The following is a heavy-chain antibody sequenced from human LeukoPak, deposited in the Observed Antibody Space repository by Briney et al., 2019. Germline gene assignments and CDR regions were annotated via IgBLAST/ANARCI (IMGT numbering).Heavy chain of an antibody. D-gene: IGHD6-13*01. V-gene: IGHV1-69*02. CDR2: IIPILGIA. Sequence: GASVKVSCKASGGTFSSYTISWVRQAPGQGLKWMGRIIPILGIANYAQKFQGRVTITADKSTSTAYMELSSLRSEDTAVYYCARAEYSSSWYSPYYFDYWGQGTLVTVSS. J-gene: IGHJ4*02. CDR1: GGTFSSYT. CDR3: ARAEYSSSWYSPYYFDY.